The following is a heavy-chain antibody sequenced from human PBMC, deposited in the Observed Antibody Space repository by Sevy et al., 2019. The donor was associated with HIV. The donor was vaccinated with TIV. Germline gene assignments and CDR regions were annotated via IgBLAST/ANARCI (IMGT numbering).Heavy chain of an antibody. CDR3: AKDRYDGSGYYPEGAFDI. D-gene: IGHD3-22*01. CDR2: ISGSGGST. V-gene: IGHV3-23*01. Sequence: GGYLRLSCAASGVTFSSYAMNWVRQAPGKGLEWVSTISGSGGSTYYGDSVKGRFTISRDNSKNTVYLQMSSLRAEDPALYYCAKDRYDGSGYYPEGAFDIWGQGTKVTVSS. J-gene: IGHJ3*02. CDR1: GVTFSSYA.